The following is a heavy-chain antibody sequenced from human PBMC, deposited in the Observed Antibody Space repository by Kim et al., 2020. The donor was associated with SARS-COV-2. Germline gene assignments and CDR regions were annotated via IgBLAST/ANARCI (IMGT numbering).Heavy chain of an antibody. V-gene: IGHV3-73*01. Sequence: GGSLRLSCAASGFTFSGSAVHWVRQASGKGLEWVGLIRDKPNSYATAYAASVRGRFTISRDDSKNTAYLQMNSLKTEDTAVYYCTKVAAPGNNYYGMDVWGQGTTVTVPS. D-gene: IGHD6-13*01. CDR3: TKVAAPGNNYYGMDV. J-gene: IGHJ6*02. CDR2: IRDKPNSYAT. CDR1: GFTFSGSA.